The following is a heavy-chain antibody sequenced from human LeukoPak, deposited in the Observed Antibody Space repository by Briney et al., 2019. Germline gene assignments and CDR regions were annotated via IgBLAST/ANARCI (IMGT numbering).Heavy chain of an antibody. Sequence: GGSLRLSCAASGFTFSSYWMDWVRQAPGKGLEWVAVTSSDLNVKLYADSVKGRFTISRDNSRSTLYLQMNSLRPEDTAIYYCAREGYYGSGSPPSLYFDYWGQGTLVTVSS. V-gene: IGHV3-30*03. CDR2: TSSDLNVK. J-gene: IGHJ4*02. D-gene: IGHD3-10*01. CDR3: AREGYYGSGSPPSLYFDY. CDR1: GFTFSSYW.